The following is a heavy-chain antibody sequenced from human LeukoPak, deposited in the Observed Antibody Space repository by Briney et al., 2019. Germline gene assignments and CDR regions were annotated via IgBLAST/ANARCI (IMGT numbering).Heavy chain of an antibody. Sequence: PGGSLRLSCAASGFTFSSYAMSWVRQAPGKGLEWVSGISGSGGTTYYADSVKGRFTISRDNSKNTLYLQISSLRAEDTAVYYCAKNRGALNYMDVWGKGTTVTVSS. J-gene: IGHJ6*03. CDR3: AKNRGALNYMDV. CDR1: GFTFSSYA. D-gene: IGHD1-14*01. V-gene: IGHV3-23*01. CDR2: ISGSGGTT.